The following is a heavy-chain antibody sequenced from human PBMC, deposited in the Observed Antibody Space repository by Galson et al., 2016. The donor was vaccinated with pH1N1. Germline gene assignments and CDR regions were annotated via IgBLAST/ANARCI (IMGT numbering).Heavy chain of an antibody. CDR3: ARYAVTYYYDSSGYPDWYFDL. J-gene: IGHJ2*01. Sequence: SGAEVKKPGVSLKISCKGSGYSFTSYWIGWVRQVPGKGLEWMGIIYPGDSDTRYSPSFQGQVTISADKSTSTAYLQWSSLKASDTAIYYCARYAVTYYYDSSGYPDWYFDLWGRGTLVTVSS. CDR1: GYSFTSYW. V-gene: IGHV5-51*03. D-gene: IGHD3-22*01. CDR2: IYPGDSDT.